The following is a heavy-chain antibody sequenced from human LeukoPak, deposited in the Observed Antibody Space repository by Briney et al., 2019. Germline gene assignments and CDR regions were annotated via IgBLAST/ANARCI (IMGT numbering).Heavy chain of an antibody. V-gene: IGHV4-34*01. J-gene: IGHJ4*02. Sequence: KPSETLSLTCAVYGGSFSGYYWSWIRQPPGKGLEWIGEINHSGSTNYNPSLKSRVTISVDTSKNQFSLKLSPVTAADTAVYYCARGRGGCSSTSCYSTSWDYWGQGTLVTVSS. CDR3: ARGRGGCSSTSCYSTSWDY. CDR2: INHSGST. CDR1: GGSFSGYY. D-gene: IGHD2-2*01.